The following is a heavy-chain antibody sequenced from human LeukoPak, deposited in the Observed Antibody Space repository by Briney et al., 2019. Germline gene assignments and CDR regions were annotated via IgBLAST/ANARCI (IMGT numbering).Heavy chain of an antibody. CDR3: ARENYYDSSGYYPLGY. V-gene: IGHV1-46*01. J-gene: IGHJ4*02. D-gene: IGHD3-22*01. CDR2: INPSGGST. Sequence: ASVKVSCKASGYTFTSYYMHWVRQAPGQGLEWMGIINPSGGSTSYAQKFQGRVTITRDTSASTAYMELSSLRSEDTAVYYCARENYYDSSGYYPLGYWGQGTLVTVSS. CDR1: GYTFTSYY.